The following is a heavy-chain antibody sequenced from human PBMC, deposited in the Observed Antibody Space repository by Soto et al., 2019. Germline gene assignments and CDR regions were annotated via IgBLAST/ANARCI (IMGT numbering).Heavy chain of an antibody. CDR3: ARDYSSSWYFWFDP. V-gene: IGHV4-4*02. J-gene: IGHJ5*02. CDR2: IYHSGST. Sequence: SETLSLTCAVSGGSISSSNWWSWVRQPPGKGLEWIGEIYHSGSTNYNPSLKSRVTISVDKSKNQFSLKLSSVTAADTAVYYCARDYSSSWYFWFDPWGQGTLVTVSS. D-gene: IGHD6-13*01. CDR1: GGSISSSNW.